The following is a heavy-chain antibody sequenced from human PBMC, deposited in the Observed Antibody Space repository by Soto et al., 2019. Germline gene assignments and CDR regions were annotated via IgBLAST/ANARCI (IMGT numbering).Heavy chain of an antibody. J-gene: IGHJ4*02. CDR3: ARAPYGYSSGWSLGGLDY. D-gene: IGHD6-19*01. V-gene: IGHV3-48*01. CDR1: GFTFSSYS. Sequence: PGGSLRLSCAASGFTFSSYSRNWVRQAPGKGLEWVSYISSSSSTIYYADSVKGRFTISRDNAKNSLYLQMNSPRAEDTAVYYCARAPYGYSSGWSLGGLDYWGQGTLVTVSS. CDR2: ISSSSSTI.